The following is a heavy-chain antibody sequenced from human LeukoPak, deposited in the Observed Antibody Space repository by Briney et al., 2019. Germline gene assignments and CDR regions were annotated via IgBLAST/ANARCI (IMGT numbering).Heavy chain of an antibody. CDR1: GYIFPSYW. Sequence: GESLRISCKVSGYIFPSYWITWVRQVPGKGLEWMGRIAPSDSYTNYNPSFEGHVTMSVEKSITTVYLQWSGLKASDTAMYYCVRQPPGVYDTTQNWFDPWGQGTLVTVSS. J-gene: IGHJ5*02. CDR3: VRQPPGVYDTTQNWFDP. V-gene: IGHV5-10-1*01. D-gene: IGHD3-22*01. CDR2: IAPSDSYT.